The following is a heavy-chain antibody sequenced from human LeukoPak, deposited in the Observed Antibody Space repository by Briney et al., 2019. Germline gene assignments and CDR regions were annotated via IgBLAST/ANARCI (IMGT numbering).Heavy chain of an antibody. CDR2: INRDGSEK. CDR1: GLTFNTYW. V-gene: IGHV3-7*05. D-gene: IGHD5-12*01. CDR3: GGGPGYRSDY. Sequence: PGGSLRLSCAASGLTFNTYWMTWVRQAPGKGLEWVANINRDGSEKNYVGSVRGRFTISRDNTKNSLYLQMNSLTVEDTAVYYCGGGPGYRSDYWGQGTLVTVSS. J-gene: IGHJ4*02.